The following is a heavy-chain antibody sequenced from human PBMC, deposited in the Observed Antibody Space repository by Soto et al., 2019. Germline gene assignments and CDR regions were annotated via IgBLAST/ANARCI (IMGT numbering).Heavy chain of an antibody. CDR1: GYTFTSYG. D-gene: IGHD3-22*01. J-gene: IGHJ4*02. V-gene: IGHV1-18*01. CDR2: ISAYNGNT. Sequence: QVQLVQSGAEVKKPGASVKVSCKASGYTFTSYGISWVRQAPGQGLEWMGWISAYNGNTNYAQKLQGRVTMTTDTSTSTADMELRSLRSDDKAVYYCARGGDSSGYYYGYFDYWGQGTLVTVSS. CDR3: ARGGDSSGYYYGYFDY.